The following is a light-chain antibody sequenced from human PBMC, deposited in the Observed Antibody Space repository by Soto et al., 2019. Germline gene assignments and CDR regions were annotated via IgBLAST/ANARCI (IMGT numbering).Light chain of an antibody. CDR2: DAS. V-gene: IGKV1-5*01. J-gene: IGKJ1*01. CDR1: QSITAS. Sequence: DIQMTQSPSALSASVGDTVTITCRASQSITASLAWYQHKPGEAPKLLIYDASSLESGVPSRFSGSGSGTEFSLTIRGLQPDDFATYYCQQYDYSRTFGQGTKVDI. CDR3: QQYDYSRT.